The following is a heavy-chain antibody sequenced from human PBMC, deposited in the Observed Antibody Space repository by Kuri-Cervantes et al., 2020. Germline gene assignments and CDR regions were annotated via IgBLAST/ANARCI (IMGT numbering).Heavy chain of an antibody. V-gene: IGHV3-33*01. CDR3: VRASGYSYGYQNYYYSGIDV. CDR2: ICYDGSNK. D-gene: IGHD5-18*01. Sequence: GGSLRLSCAASGFTFSSYGMHWVRQAPGKGLEWVAVICYDGSNKYYADSVKGRFTISRDNAKNSLYLQMNSLRAEDTAVYYCVRASGYSYGYQNYYYSGIDVWGQGTTVTVSS. J-gene: IGHJ6*02. CDR1: GFTFSSYG.